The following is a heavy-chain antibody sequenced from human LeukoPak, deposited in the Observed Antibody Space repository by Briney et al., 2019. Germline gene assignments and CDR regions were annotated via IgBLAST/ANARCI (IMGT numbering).Heavy chain of an antibody. CDR1: GGSFSGYY. CDR3: AILDSSGLFFDY. J-gene: IGHJ4*02. Sequence: SETLSLTCAVYGGSFSGYYWSWIRQPPGKGLEWIGSIYYSGSTYYNPSLKSRVTISVDTSKNQFSLKLSSVTAADTAVYYCAILDSSGLFFDYWGQGTLVTVSS. D-gene: IGHD6-19*01. CDR2: IYYSGST. V-gene: IGHV4-34*01.